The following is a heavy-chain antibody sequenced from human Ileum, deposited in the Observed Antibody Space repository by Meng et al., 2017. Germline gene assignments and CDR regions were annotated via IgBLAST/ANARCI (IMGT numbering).Heavy chain of an antibody. Sequence: SETLSLTCAVYGGSFSGYYWSWIRQPPGKGLEWIGEINHSGSTNYNPSLKSRVTISVDTSKSQFSLKLSSVTAADTAVYYCARGRGMVWFGGSIPNSNFDYWGQGTLVTVSS. CDR1: GGSFSGYY. CDR3: ARGRGMVWFGGSIPNSNFDY. J-gene: IGHJ4*02. V-gene: IGHV4-34*01. D-gene: IGHD3-10*01. CDR2: INHSGST.